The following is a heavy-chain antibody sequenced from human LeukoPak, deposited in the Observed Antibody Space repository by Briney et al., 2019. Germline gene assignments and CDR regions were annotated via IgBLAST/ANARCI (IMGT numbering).Heavy chain of an antibody. Sequence: PGGSLRLSCAASGFTFSSYSMNWVRQAPGKGLEWVSYISSSSTIYYADSVKGRFTISRDNAKNSLYLQMNSLRAEDTAVYYCARGGDSSIVVVPAASDWFDPWGQGTLVTVSS. J-gene: IGHJ5*02. CDR3: ARGGDSSIVVVPAASDWFDP. V-gene: IGHV3-48*01. CDR2: ISSSSTI. D-gene: IGHD2-2*01. CDR1: GFTFSSYS.